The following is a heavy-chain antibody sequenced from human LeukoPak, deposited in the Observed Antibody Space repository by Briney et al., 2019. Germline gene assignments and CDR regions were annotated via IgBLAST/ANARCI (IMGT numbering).Heavy chain of an antibody. V-gene: IGHV1-58*01. CDR3: AADGSPFYYYYYMDV. J-gene: IGHJ6*03. CDR1: GFTFTSSA. CDR2: IVVGSGNT. D-gene: IGHD1-26*01. Sequence: ASVKVSCKASGFTFTSSAVQWVRQARGQRLEWIGWIVVGSGNTNYAQKFQERVTITRDMSTSTAYMELSSLRSEDTAVYYCAADGSPFYYYYYMDVWGKGTTVTVSS.